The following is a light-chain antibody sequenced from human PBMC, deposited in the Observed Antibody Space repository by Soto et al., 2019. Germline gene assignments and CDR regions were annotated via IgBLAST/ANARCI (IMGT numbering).Light chain of an antibody. Sequence: AIRVTQSPSSLSASVGDRVTITCRASQDIRGALAWYQQKPGKAPKLLIYDVSTLESGVPSRFSGSGSGTGLTLTITGLQPGDFGTYICQQVHSYPITLGHGTRLDIK. CDR2: DVS. J-gene: IGKJ5*01. V-gene: IGKV1-13*02. CDR1: QDIRGA. CDR3: QQVHSYPIT.